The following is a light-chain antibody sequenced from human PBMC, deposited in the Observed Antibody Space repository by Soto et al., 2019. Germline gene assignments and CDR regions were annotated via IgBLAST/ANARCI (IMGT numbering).Light chain of an antibody. CDR2: DAS. CDR1: QSISSW. CDR3: QQYNRYSFT. Sequence: DIQMTQSPSTLSASVGDRVTITCRASQSISSWLAWYQQKPGKAPKLLIYDASSLESGVPSRFSGSGSETACTLTISSLQPDDFATYYCQQYNRYSFTFGGGTKVEI. V-gene: IGKV1-5*01. J-gene: IGKJ4*01.